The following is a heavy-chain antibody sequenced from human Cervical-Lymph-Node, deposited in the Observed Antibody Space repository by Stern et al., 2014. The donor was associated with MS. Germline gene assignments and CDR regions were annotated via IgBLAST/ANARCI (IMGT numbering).Heavy chain of an antibody. Sequence: VQLVESGAEVKKSGESLKISCKGAGYSFSSHWIAWVRQKPGKGLEWMGIIYPGASDTRHSPSFQGHVSISVDKSSSTAYLQWSSLTDSDTAIYYCARQGNYHDSHAFDIWGQGTMVIVSS. J-gene: IGHJ3*02. CDR2: IYPGASDT. V-gene: IGHV5-51*01. D-gene: IGHD3-22*01. CDR1: GYSFSSHW. CDR3: ARQGNYHDSHAFDI.